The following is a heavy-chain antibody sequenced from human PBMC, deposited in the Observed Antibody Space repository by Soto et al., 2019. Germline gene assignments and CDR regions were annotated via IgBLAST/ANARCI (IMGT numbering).Heavy chain of an antibody. V-gene: IGHV4-39*02. Sequence: ETRYLTCPVSGGPISSSSYYWGWSRQPPGKGLEWIGSIYYSGSTYYNPSLKSRVTISVDTSKNQFSLKLSSVTAADTAVYYCARDLRNSYGTSGYSEGYYFDYWGQGTLVTVSS. CDR1: GGPISSSSYY. D-gene: IGHD3-22*01. J-gene: IGHJ4*02. CDR2: IYYSGST. CDR3: ARDLRNSYGTSGYSEGYYFDY.